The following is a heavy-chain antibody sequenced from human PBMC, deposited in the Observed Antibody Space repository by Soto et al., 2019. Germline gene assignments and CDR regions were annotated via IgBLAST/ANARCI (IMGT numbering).Heavy chain of an antibody. CDR1: GFTFSNAW. Sequence: GGSLRLSCAASGFTFSNAWMSWVRQAPGKGLEWVGRIKSKTDGGTTDYAAPVKGRFTISRDDSKNTLYLQMNSLKTEDTAVYYCTTDLDVLRFLEWLPYYFDYWGQGTLVTVSS. V-gene: IGHV3-15*01. J-gene: IGHJ4*02. CDR3: TTDLDVLRFLEWLPYYFDY. CDR2: IKSKTDGGTT. D-gene: IGHD3-3*01.